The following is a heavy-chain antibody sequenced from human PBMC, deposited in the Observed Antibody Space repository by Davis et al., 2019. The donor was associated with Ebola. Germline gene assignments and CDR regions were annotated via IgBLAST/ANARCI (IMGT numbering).Heavy chain of an antibody. CDR1: GYSFTSYW. Sequence: KVSCKGSGYSFTSYWIGWVRQLPGKGLEWMGLIYPGDSDTRYSPSFQGQVTISADKSISTAYLQWSSLKASDTAMYYCARVSGYSYGYYYFDYWGQGTLVTVSS. D-gene: IGHD5-18*01. CDR2: IYPGDSDT. J-gene: IGHJ4*02. CDR3: ARVSGYSYGYYYFDY. V-gene: IGHV5-51*01.